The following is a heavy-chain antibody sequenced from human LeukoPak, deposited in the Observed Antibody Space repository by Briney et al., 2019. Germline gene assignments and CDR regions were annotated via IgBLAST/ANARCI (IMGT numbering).Heavy chain of an antibody. CDR2: IYYSGST. V-gene: IGHV4-31*03. CDR3: ARDFPNGYYYDSSGYIGDMT. CDR1: GGSISSGGYY. D-gene: IGHD3-22*01. Sequence: SQTLSLTCTVSGGSISSGGYYWSWIRQHPGKGLEWIGYIYYSGSTYYNPSLKSRVTISVDTSKNQFSLKLSSVTAADTAVYYCARDFPNGYYYDSSGYIGDMTWGRGTLVTVSS. J-gene: IGHJ5*02.